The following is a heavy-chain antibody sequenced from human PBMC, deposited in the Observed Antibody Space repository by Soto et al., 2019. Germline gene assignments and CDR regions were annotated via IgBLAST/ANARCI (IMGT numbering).Heavy chain of an antibody. D-gene: IGHD2-2*01. CDR2: ISKSDYT. CDR3: AREDSIIIPAVSDF. CDR1: GFAFNNYG. J-gene: IGHJ4*02. Sequence: NPGGSLRLSCTVSGFAFNNYGINWVRQAPGKGLEWISSISKSDYTYYSDSVKGRFTISRDNAKNSVPLQMNTLRVEDTAVYYCAREDSIIIPAVSDFWGQGTLVTVSS. V-gene: IGHV3-21*01.